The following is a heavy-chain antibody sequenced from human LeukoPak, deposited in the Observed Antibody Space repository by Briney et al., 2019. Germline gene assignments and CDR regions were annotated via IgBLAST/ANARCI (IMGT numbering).Heavy chain of an antibody. V-gene: IGHV4-39*01. CDR1: GGSISSSSYY. CDR2: IYYSGST. CDR3: ARLRDYYYNYMDV. Sequence: PSETLSLTCTVSGGSISSSSYYWGWIRQPPGKGLEWIGSIYYSGSTYYNPSLKSRVTISVDTSKIQISLKLNPVTAADTAVYYCARLRDYYYNYMDVWGKGTTVTISS. J-gene: IGHJ6*03.